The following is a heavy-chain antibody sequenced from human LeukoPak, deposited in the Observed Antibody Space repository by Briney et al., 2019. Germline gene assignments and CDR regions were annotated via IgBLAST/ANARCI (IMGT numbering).Heavy chain of an antibody. J-gene: IGHJ6*03. V-gene: IGHV1-18*01. CDR2: ISLYTTKT. CDR1: GYTFISYG. CDR3: AREGGVGPTAPPDYYSYQMDV. Sequence: GASVKVSCKASGYTFISYGITWVRQAPGQGLEWMGWISLYTTKTNYAQSLQGRVTMTTDTSTSTAYMELRSLRSDDTAVYYCAREGGVGPTAPPDYYSYQMDVWGKGTTVTVSS. D-gene: IGHD1-26*01.